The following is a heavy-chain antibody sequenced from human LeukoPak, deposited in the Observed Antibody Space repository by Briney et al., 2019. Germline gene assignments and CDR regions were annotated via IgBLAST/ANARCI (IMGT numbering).Heavy chain of an antibody. CDR2: INPNSGGT. D-gene: IGHD6-19*01. CDR3: ARVMSIAVDNWFDP. J-gene: IGHJ5*02. V-gene: IGHV1-2*02. CDR1: GYTFTGYY. Sequence: GASVKVSCRASGYTFTGYYMHWSRQAPGQGLEWMGWINPNSGGTNYAQKFQGRVTMTRDTSISTAYMELSRLRSDDTAVYYCARVMSIAVDNWFDPWGQGTLVTVSS.